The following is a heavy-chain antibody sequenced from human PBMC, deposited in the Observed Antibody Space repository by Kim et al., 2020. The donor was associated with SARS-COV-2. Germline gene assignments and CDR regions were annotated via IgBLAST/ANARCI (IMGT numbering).Heavy chain of an antibody. CDR3: AKDIILFDVSGITPDYYFCS. Sequence: GGSLRLSCAASGFTFDDYAMHWVRQAPGKGLEWVSLISGDGGSTYYADSVKGRFTISRDNSKNSLYLQMNSLRTEDTAMYYCAKDIILFDVSGITPDYYFCSCGQGTLVTASS. CDR2: ISGDGGST. V-gene: IGHV3-43*02. D-gene: IGHD3-10*01. CDR1: GFTFDDYA. J-gene: IGHJ4*02.